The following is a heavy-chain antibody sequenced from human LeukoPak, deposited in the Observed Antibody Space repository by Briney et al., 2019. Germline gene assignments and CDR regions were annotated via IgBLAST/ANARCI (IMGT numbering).Heavy chain of an antibody. Sequence: PSETLSLTCTVSGGSISSGGSYWSWIRQHPGKGLEWIGYIYYSRSTYYNPSLKSRVTISVDTSKNQFSLKLSSVAAADTAVYYCARRTHETATFDYWGQGTLVTVSS. J-gene: IGHJ4*02. CDR1: GGSISSGGSY. CDR2: IYYSRST. V-gene: IGHV4-31*03. D-gene: IGHD5-18*01. CDR3: ARRTHETATFDY.